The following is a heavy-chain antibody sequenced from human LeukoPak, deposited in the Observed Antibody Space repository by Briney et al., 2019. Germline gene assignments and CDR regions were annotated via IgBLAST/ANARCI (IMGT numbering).Heavy chain of an antibody. Sequence: PGGSLRLSCAASGFTFSSYSMNWVRQAPGKGLEWVSVIYSGGGTYYADSVKGRFTISRDNSKNTLHLQMNSLRAEDTAVYYCADSSWSYWGQGTLVTVSS. V-gene: IGHV3-53*01. CDR2: IYSGGGT. CDR3: ADSSWSY. D-gene: IGHD6-13*01. J-gene: IGHJ4*02. CDR1: GFTFSSYS.